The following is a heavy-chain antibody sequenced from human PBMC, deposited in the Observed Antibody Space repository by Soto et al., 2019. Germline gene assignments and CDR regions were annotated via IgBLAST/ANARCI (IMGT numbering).Heavy chain of an antibody. V-gene: IGHV1-69*06. D-gene: IGHD3-22*01. CDR3: ARSSRDSSTYYYIY. Sequence: QVQLVQSGPEVKKPGSSVKVSCKASGGTFSNYAINWLRQAPGQVLEWMGGISPIFGTANYAQKFQGRVTITADKSTSTAYMELSSLRSDDTAVYYCARSSRDSSTYYYIYWGQGTLVTVSS. CDR2: ISPIFGTA. J-gene: IGHJ4*02. CDR1: GGTFSNYA.